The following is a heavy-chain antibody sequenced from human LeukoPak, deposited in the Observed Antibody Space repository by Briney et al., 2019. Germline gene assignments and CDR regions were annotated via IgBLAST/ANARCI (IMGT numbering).Heavy chain of an antibody. CDR2: ISAYNGNT. CDR3: ARSPCGGDCSRNWFDP. Sequence: ASVKVSCKASGYTFTSYGISWVRQAPGQGLEWMGWISAYNGNTNYAQKLQGRVTMTTDTSTSTAYMELRSLRSDDTAVYYCARSPCGGDCSRNWFDPWGQGTLVTVSS. D-gene: IGHD2-21*02. CDR1: GYTFTSYG. J-gene: IGHJ5*02. V-gene: IGHV1-18*01.